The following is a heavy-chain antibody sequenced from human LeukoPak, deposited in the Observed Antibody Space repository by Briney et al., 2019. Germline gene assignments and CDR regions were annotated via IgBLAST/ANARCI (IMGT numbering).Heavy chain of an antibody. CDR1: GYTFTSYD. CDR2: MNPNSGNT. V-gene: IGHV1-8*01. CDR3: ARDGGYGGSRAFDI. D-gene: IGHD1-26*01. Sequence: ASVKVSCKASGYTFTSYDINWVRQATGQGLKWMGWMNPNSGNTGYAQKFQGRVTMTRNTSISTAYMELSSLRSEDTAVYYCARDGGYGGSRAFDIWGQGTMVTVSS. J-gene: IGHJ3*02.